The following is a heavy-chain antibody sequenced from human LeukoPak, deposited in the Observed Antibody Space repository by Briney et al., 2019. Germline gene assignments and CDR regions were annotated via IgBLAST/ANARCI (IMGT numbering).Heavy chain of an antibody. Sequence: ASVKVSCKASGYTFTRYYMHWVRQAPGQGLEWMGWINPNSGGTNYAQKFQGRVTMTRDTSISTAYMELSRLRSDDTAVYYCARDLSGYCSGGSCSFDYWGQGTLVTVSS. CDR1: GYTFTRYY. J-gene: IGHJ4*02. V-gene: IGHV1-2*02. D-gene: IGHD2-15*01. CDR3: ARDLSGYCSGGSCSFDY. CDR2: INPNSGGT.